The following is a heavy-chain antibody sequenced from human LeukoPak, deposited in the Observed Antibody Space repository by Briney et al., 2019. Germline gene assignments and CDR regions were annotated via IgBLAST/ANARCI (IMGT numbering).Heavy chain of an antibody. CDR2: ISYDGSNE. V-gene: IGHV3-30-3*01. D-gene: IGHD3-22*01. CDR1: GFPFSYYT. Sequence: PGGSLRRSSAASGFPFSYYTVHWVRQAPGKGLEWVAVISYDGSNEYYADSVKGRFTISRDNSKNTLYLQMNSLRVEDTAVYYCARMLNYNDSRGDFSTDGGQGTLVTVSS. J-gene: IGHJ4*02. CDR3: ARMLNYNDSRGDFSTD.